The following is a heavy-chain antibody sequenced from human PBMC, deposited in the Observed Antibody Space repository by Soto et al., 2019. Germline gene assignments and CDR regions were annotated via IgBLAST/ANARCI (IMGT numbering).Heavy chain of an antibody. V-gene: IGHV4-39*01. Sequence: QLQLQESGPGLVKPSETLSLTCTVSGGSISSSSYYWGWIRQPPGKGLEWIGSIYYSGSTYYNPSLKSRVTISVDTSKNQFALKLSSVTAADTAVYYCASLYSSYWYFDLWGRGTLVTVSS. J-gene: IGHJ2*01. D-gene: IGHD6-19*01. CDR3: ASLYSSYWYFDL. CDR1: GGSISSSSYY. CDR2: IYYSGST.